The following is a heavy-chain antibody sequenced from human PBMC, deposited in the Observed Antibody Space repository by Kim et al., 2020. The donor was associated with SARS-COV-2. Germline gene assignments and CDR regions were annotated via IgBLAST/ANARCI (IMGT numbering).Heavy chain of an antibody. J-gene: IGHJ4*02. CDR3: ARGRRDGPRTRYFDY. V-gene: IGHV4-61*03. Sequence: PYLTSRVTISVDTSNNHFSLKLSSVTAADTAVYYCARGRRDGPRTRYFDYWGQGTLVTVSS.